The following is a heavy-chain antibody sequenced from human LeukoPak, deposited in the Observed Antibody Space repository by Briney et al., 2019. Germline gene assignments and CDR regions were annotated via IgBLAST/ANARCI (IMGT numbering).Heavy chain of an antibody. CDR3: TTDHPTYASGSSATRFDY. D-gene: IGHD3-10*01. J-gene: IGHJ4*02. CDR1: GFTFSNAW. V-gene: IGHV3-15*01. Sequence: GGSLRLSWAASGFTFSNAWMSWVRQSPGKGMDWVGHIKSKLEGGTTDYAAPEKGQFFIARDDSQNTLSMKMNSLKADDPAVYYCTTDHPTYASGSSATRFDYWGQGTLVTVSS. CDR2: IKSKLEGGTT.